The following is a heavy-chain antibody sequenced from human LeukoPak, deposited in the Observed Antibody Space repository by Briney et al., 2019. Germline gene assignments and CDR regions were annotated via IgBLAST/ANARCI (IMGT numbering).Heavy chain of an antibody. Sequence: PGGSLRLSCTASGFTFSNYAMSWVRQAPGKGLEWVSCISGTGGNTYYADSVKGRFTTSSDNSKHTLYTQMNRLSAEDTAVYYCAKRANYGDFDYWGQGTLVTVSS. CDR2: ISGTGGNT. D-gene: IGHD4-17*01. J-gene: IGHJ4*02. CDR1: GFTFSNYA. CDR3: AKRANYGDFDY. V-gene: IGHV3-23*01.